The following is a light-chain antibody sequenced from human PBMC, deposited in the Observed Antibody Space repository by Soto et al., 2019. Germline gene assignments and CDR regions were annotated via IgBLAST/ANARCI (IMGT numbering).Light chain of an antibody. CDR3: QHYSSSPTT. CDR2: AAS. CDR1: QSVSKY. J-gene: IGKJ1*01. Sequence: EIVLTQSPGTLSLSPGERATLFCRASQSVSKYLGWYQRKPGQAPRLLIYAASNRATGIPDRFSGSGSGTDFTLTIRRLEPEDFAVYYCQHYSSSPTTFGQGTKVEVK. V-gene: IGKV3-20*01.